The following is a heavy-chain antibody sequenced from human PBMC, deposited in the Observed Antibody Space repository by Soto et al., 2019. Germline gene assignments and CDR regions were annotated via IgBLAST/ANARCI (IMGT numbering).Heavy chain of an antibody. V-gene: IGHV3-74*01. Sequence: HPGGSLRLSCADSGFAFRRDRMHWVRQAPGKGLVWVSRINSDGSSTSYAYSVKGRFTISTDNAKKTRYLQMNSLRAEDTAVYYCARAASIAARRWFDPWRQGPLVTVSS. CDR2: INSDGSST. CDR1: GFAFRRDR. D-gene: IGHD6-6*01. CDR3: ARAASIAARRWFDP. J-gene: IGHJ5*02.